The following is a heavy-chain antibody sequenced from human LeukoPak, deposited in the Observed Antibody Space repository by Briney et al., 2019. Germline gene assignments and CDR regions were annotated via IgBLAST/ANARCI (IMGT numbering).Heavy chain of an antibody. CDR1: GFTFSSYG. CDR2: ISGSGGST. CDR3: AKGRGGWSSDV. D-gene: IGHD3-16*01. J-gene: IGHJ6*04. Sequence: QAGGSLRLSCAASGFTFSSYGMHWVLQAPGKGLEWVSGISGSGGSTYYADSVKGRFSISRDNSQNTLYLQMNSLRAEDTAVYYCAKGRGGWSSDVWGKGTTVTISS. V-gene: IGHV3-23*01.